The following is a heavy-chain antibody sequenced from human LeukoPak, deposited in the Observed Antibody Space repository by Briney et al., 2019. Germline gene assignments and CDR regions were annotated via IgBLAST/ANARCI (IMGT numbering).Heavy chain of an antibody. D-gene: IGHD2-2*01. J-gene: IGHJ4*02. V-gene: IGHV3-30*04. CDR2: TSHDGSTK. CDR1: GFTFSSYV. CDR3: ARDPAAMRAVFDY. Sequence: GGSLRLSCAASGFTFSSYVMHWVRQAPGKGLEWVAVTSHDGSTKYYADSVKGRFTISRDNSKNTLYLQMNSLRAEDTAVYYCARDPAAMRAVFDYWGQGTLVTVSS.